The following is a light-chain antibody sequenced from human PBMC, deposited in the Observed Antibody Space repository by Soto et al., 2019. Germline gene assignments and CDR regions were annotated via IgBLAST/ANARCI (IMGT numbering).Light chain of an antibody. CDR3: QHGYVAPYS. V-gene: IGKV1-39*01. Sequence: DIQMTQSPSSLSASIGDTVTITCRASQDINVYLTWYQQKPGEVPKLLIYSASTFHSGVPARFTGSGSETDFTLTIRSLQPEDFATYYCQHGYVAPYSFGQGTKVDI. CDR2: SAS. J-gene: IGKJ2*03. CDR1: QDINVY.